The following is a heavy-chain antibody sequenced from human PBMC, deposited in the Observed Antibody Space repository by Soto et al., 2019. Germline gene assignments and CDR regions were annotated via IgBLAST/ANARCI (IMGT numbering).Heavy chain of an antibody. CDR2: IVVGSGNT. J-gene: IGHJ5*02. CDR3: AAAEYYDFWSVSFDP. V-gene: IGHV1-58*01. CDR1: GFTFTSSA. Sequence: GASVKVSCTASGFTFTSSAVQWVRQARGQRLEWIGWIVVGSGNTNYAQKFQERVTITRDMSTSTAYMELSSLRSEDTAVYYCAAAEYYDFWSVSFDPWGQGTLVTVSS. D-gene: IGHD3-3*01.